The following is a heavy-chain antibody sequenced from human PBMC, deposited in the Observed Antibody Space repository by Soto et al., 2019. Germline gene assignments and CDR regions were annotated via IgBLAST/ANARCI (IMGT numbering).Heavy chain of an antibody. CDR2: ISGSGGST. D-gene: IGHD2-8*01. CDR1: GFTFSSYA. V-gene: IGHV3-23*01. CDR3: AKVPEDIVLMVYAIPPYYFDY. Sequence: LRLSCAASGFTFSSYAMSWVRQAPGKGLEWVSAISGSGGSTYYADSVKGRFTISRDNSKNTLYLQMNSLRAEDTAVYYCAKVPEDIVLMVYAIPPYYFDYWGQGTLVTVSS. J-gene: IGHJ4*02.